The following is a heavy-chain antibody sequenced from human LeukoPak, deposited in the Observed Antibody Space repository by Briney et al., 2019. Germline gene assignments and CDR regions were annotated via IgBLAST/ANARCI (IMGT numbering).Heavy chain of an antibody. V-gene: IGHV3-30*18. D-gene: IGHD5-18*01. CDR2: ISYDGSNK. J-gene: IGHJ4*02. CDR3: AKSDTAMEIDY. Sequence: PGGSLRLSCAAPGFTFSSYGMHWVRQAPGKGLEWVAVISYDGSNKYYADSVKGRFTISRDNSKNTLYLQMNSLRAEDTAVYYCAKSDTAMEIDYWGQGTLVTVSS. CDR1: GFTFSSYG.